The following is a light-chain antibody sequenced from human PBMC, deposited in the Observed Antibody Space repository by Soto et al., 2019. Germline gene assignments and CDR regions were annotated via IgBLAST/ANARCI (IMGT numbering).Light chain of an antibody. CDR1: QSVGSY. Sequence: EIVLTQSPATLSLYPGERATLSCRASQSVGSYLAWYQQKPGQAPRLLIYDASSRATGIPARFSGSGSGTDFTLTISSLEPEDFAVYYCQQRSNWPVTFGQGTKV. V-gene: IGKV3-11*01. CDR2: DAS. J-gene: IGKJ1*01. CDR3: QQRSNWPVT.